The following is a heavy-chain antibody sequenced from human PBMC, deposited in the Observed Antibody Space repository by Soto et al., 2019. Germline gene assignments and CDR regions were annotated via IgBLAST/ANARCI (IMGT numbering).Heavy chain of an antibody. CDR3: ARSVAVPGAHIDY. Sequence: SETRSLTCSVSGGSISGSYWSWIRQSPGKGLEWLGYVYYTGSTNYSPSLRSRVSISVDTSKNEFSLRLSSVTAADTAVYFCARSVAVPGAHIDYWGQGAQVNVSA. V-gene: IGHV4-59*01. D-gene: IGHD6-19*01. J-gene: IGHJ4*02. CDR1: GGSISGSY. CDR2: VYYTGST.